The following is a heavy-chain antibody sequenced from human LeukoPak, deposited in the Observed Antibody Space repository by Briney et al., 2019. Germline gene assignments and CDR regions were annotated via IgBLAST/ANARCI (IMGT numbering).Heavy chain of an antibody. J-gene: IGHJ5*02. CDR1: GGSISSYY. Sequence: ETLSLTCTVSGGSISSYYWSWIRQPAGKGLEWIGRYTSGSTNYNPSLKSRVTMSVDTSKNQFSLELSSVTAADTAVYYCARAMAPNWFDPWGQGTLVTVSS. CDR2: YTSGST. D-gene: IGHD5-24*01. V-gene: IGHV4-4*07. CDR3: ARAMAPNWFDP.